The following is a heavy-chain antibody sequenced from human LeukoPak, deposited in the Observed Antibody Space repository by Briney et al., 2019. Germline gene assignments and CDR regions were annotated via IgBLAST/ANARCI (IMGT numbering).Heavy chain of an antibody. CDR2: ISGSGVTT. D-gene: IGHD3-22*01. Sequence: PGGSLRLSCEASGFTFSNYAMTWVRQAPGKGLEWVSTISGSGVTTHYADSVKGRFTISRDNSKNTLYLQMNRLRGEETAVYSCATLVVITSLDYWGQGTLVTVSS. V-gene: IGHV3-23*01. CDR3: ATLVVITSLDY. CDR1: GFTFSNYA. J-gene: IGHJ4*02.